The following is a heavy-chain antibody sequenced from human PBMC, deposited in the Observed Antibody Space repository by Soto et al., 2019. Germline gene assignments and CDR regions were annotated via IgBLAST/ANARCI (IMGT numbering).Heavy chain of an antibody. Sequence: GGSLRLSCAASGFTFSSYGMHWVRQAPGKGLEWVAVISYDGSNKYYADSVKGRFTISRDNSKNTLYLQMNSLRAEDTAVYYCAKDYCSSTSCYAGFYYWGQGTLVTVSS. CDR1: GFTFSSYG. D-gene: IGHD2-2*01. V-gene: IGHV3-30*18. CDR3: AKDYCSSTSCYAGFYY. J-gene: IGHJ4*02. CDR2: ISYDGSNK.